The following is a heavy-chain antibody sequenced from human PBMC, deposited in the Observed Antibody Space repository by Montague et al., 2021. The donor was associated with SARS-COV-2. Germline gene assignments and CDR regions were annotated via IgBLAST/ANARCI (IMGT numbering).Heavy chain of an antibody. Sequence: SETLSLTCTVSGGSISTNSWSCFRQHPGKKVVWCVYVNYRGSINXNPSFKSRVTLSIDTSKNQFSPKLSSVTAADTAVYFCARGTRYYYDSPYYFDLWGRGTLVTVSS. V-gene: IGHV4-59*13. CDR2: VNYRGSI. D-gene: IGHD3-22*01. CDR3: ARGTRYYYDSPYYFDL. J-gene: IGHJ2*01. CDR1: GGSISTNS.